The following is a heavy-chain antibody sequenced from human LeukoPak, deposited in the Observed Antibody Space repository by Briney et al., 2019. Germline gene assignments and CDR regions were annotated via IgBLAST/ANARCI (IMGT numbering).Heavy chain of an antibody. J-gene: IGHJ4*02. Sequence: PSETQSLTCTVSGGSISSYYWSWIRQPPGKGLEWIGYIYYSGSTNYNPSLKSRVTISVDTSKNQFSLKLSSVTAADTAVYYCARGPNYDFWSGYYTAPFDYWGQGTLVTVSS. V-gene: IGHV4-59*01. CDR1: GGSISSYY. CDR3: ARGPNYDFWSGYYTAPFDY. D-gene: IGHD3-3*01. CDR2: IYYSGST.